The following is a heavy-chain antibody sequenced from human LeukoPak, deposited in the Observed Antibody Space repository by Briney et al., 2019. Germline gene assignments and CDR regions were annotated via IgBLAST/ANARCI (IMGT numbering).Heavy chain of an antibody. V-gene: IGHV1-18*01. J-gene: IGHJ4*02. D-gene: IGHD3-10*01. CDR3: ARVHVLLWFGEVYYFDY. Sequence: ASVKVSCKASGYTFTSYGISWVRQAPGHGLEWMGWISAYNGNTNYAQKLQGRVTMTTDTSTSTAYMELRSLRSDDTAVYYCARVHVLLWFGEVYYFDYWGQGTLVTVSS. CDR2: ISAYNGNT. CDR1: GYTFTSYG.